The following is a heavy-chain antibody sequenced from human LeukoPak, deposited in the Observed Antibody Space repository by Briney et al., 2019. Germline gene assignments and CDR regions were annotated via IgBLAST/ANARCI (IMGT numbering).Heavy chain of an antibody. Sequence: SVKVSCKASGGTFSSYAISWVRQAPGQGLEWMGGIIPIFGTANYAQKFQGRVTITVDESTSTAYMELSSLRSEDTAVYYCARGLRLGELSLDFDYWGQGTLVTVSS. CDR1: GGTFSSYA. CDR3: ARGLRLGELSLDFDY. D-gene: IGHD3-16*02. J-gene: IGHJ4*02. V-gene: IGHV1-69*01. CDR2: IIPIFGTA.